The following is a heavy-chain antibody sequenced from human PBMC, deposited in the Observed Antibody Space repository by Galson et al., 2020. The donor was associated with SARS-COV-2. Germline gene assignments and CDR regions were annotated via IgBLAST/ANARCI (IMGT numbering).Heavy chain of an antibody. CDR1: GFTFSSYA. D-gene: IGHD3-10*01. Sequence: GGSLRLSCAASGFTFSSYAMHWVRQAPGKGLEWVAVISYDGSNKYYADSVKGQFTISRDNSKNTLYLQMNSLRAEDTAVYYCARDLNPGDVLLWFGELLRPDAFDIWGQGTMVTVSS. J-gene: IGHJ3*02. V-gene: IGHV3-30*04. CDR2: ISYDGSNK. CDR3: ARDLNPGDVLLWFGELLRPDAFDI.